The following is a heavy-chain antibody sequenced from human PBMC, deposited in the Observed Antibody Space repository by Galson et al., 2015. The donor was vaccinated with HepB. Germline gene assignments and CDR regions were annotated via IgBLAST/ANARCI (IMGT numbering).Heavy chain of an antibody. V-gene: IGHV3-33*01. CDR1: GFTFSSYG. CDR2: IWYDGSNK. Sequence: SLRLSCAASGFTFSSYGMHWVRQAPGKGLEWVAVIWYDGSNKYYADSVKGRFTISRDNSKNTLYLQMNSLRAEDTAVYYCARANIDLGYYDILTGYFTYGMDVWGQGTTVTVSS. D-gene: IGHD3-9*01. CDR3: ARANIDLGYYDILTGYFTYGMDV. J-gene: IGHJ6*02.